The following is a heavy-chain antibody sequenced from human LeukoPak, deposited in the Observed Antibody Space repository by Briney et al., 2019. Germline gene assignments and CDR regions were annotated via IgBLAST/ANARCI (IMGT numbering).Heavy chain of an antibody. CDR2: IYPDDSNT. V-gene: IGHV5-51*01. D-gene: IGHD5-18*01. J-gene: IGHJ6*02. Sequence: GESLKISCQGSGYNFPIYWIGWVRQMPGQGLEWMGIIYPDDSNTIYGPSFQGQVTISADKSINTAYLEWSSLKASDTAMYYCARHSDTATRYGMDVWGQGTTVTVSS. CDR1: GYNFPIYW. CDR3: ARHSDTATRYGMDV.